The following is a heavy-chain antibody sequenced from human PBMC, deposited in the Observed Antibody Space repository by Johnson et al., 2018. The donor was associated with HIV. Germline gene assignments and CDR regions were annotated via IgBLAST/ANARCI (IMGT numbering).Heavy chain of an antibody. CDR3: AKGFALQFLEWLPP. CDR1: GFTFRNYA. CDR2: ISYDGNNK. Sequence: VQVVESGGGVVQPGRSLRLSCTASGFTFRNYAMHWVRQAPGKGLEWVALISYDGNNKYYADSVKGRFTISRDNSKNTLYLQMNSLRAEDTAVYYCAKGFALQFLEWLPPWGQGTMVTVSS. J-gene: IGHJ3*01. D-gene: IGHD3-3*01. V-gene: IGHV3-30*18.